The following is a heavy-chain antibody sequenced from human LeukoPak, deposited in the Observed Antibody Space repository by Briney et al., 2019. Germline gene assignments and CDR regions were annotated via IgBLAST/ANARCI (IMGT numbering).Heavy chain of an antibody. CDR3: ARYHIGGYIFMDV. CDR1: GFTLTTNY. Sequence: GGSLRLSCAASGFTLTTNYMTWVRQAPGKGLEWVSVIYISGNTYYTDSVKGRFTISRDSSKNTLYLQMNSLRPEDTAVYYCARYHIGGYIFMDVWGKGTTVTVSS. V-gene: IGHV3-66*03. J-gene: IGHJ6*03. CDR2: IYISGNT. D-gene: IGHD3-16*02.